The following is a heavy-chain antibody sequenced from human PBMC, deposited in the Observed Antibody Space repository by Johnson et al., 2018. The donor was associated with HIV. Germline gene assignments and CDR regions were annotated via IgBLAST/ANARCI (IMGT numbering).Heavy chain of an antibody. V-gene: IGHV3-30*04. CDR2: ISFDGSNQ. D-gene: IGHD3-3*01. Sequence: QVQLVESGGGVVQPGRSLRLSCAASGFTFSNYPMHWVRQAPGKGLEWVAVISFDGSNQYYADSVKGRFTISRDNSKNTVFLQMNSLRPEDTAMYYCAAYYDFWSGSYTSGFDIWGQGTMVTVSS. CDR1: GFTFSNYP. J-gene: IGHJ3*02. CDR3: AAYYDFWSGSYTSGFDI.